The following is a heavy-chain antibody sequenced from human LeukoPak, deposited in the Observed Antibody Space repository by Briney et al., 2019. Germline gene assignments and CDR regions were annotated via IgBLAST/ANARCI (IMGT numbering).Heavy chain of an antibody. Sequence: PSETLSLTCSVSGGSISSYYWSWIRQPAGKGLEWIGEISHRGSTNYNPSLKIRVTISVDTSKNQFSLKLSSVTAADTAVYYCARQTRLHIRPLDYWGQGTLVTVSS. CDR2: ISHRGST. CDR3: ARQTRLHIRPLDY. D-gene: IGHD4-11*01. J-gene: IGHJ4*02. CDR1: GGSISSYY. V-gene: IGHV4-34*01.